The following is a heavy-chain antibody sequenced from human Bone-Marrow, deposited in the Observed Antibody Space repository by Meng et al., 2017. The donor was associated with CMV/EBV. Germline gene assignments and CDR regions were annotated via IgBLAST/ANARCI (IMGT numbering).Heavy chain of an antibody. V-gene: IGHV3-30*02. CDR3: AKDLRGWNYAILGAFDI. J-gene: IGHJ3*02. D-gene: IGHD1-7*01. CDR1: GFTFTTYS. Sequence: GESLKISCVASGFTFTTYSMNWVRQALGKGLEWVAFIRYDGSNKYYADSVKGRFTISRDNSKNTLYLQMNSLRAEDTAVYYCAKDLRGWNYAILGAFDIWGQGTMVTVSS. CDR2: IRYDGSNK.